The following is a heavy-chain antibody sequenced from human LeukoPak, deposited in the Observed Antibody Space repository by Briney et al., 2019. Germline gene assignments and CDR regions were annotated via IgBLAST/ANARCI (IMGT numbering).Heavy chain of an antibody. Sequence: GASVKVSCKASGYTFTSYDINWVRQATGQGLEWMGWMNPNSGNTGYAQKFQGRVTMTRNTSISTAYMELSSLRSEDTAVYYCAREAGYCSGGSCYLDWEPNWFDPWGQGTLVTVSS. V-gene: IGHV1-8*01. CDR2: MNPNSGNT. CDR1: GYTFTSYD. D-gene: IGHD2-15*01. CDR3: AREAGYCSGGSCYLDWEPNWFDP. J-gene: IGHJ5*02.